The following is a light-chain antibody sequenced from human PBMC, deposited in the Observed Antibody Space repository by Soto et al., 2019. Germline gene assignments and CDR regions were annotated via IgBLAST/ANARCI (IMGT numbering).Light chain of an antibody. CDR2: HAS. CDR3: QQYGSSPRT. CDR1: QSVSNNY. V-gene: IGKV3-20*01. Sequence: ELLVTQSPCTLSMPPDKRAPLSCSVSQSVSNNYLAWYQQKPGQAPRLLIYHASARATGIPARFSGSGSGTEFTLTISGLQSEDFAVYYCQQYGSSPRTFGQGTRLEI. J-gene: IGKJ5*01.